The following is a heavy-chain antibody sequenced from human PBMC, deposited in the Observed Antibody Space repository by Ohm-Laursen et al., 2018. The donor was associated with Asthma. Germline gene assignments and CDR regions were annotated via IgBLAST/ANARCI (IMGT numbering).Heavy chain of an antibody. D-gene: IGHD3-3*01. CDR2: ISYDGSNK. CDR3: ARERLRFLEWLFHDFDY. J-gene: IGHJ4*02. V-gene: IGHV3-30*04. CDR1: GFTFRSYA. Sequence: SLRLSCAASGFTFRSYAMHWVRQAPGKGLEWVAVISYDGSNKYYADSVKGRFTISRDNSKNTLYLQMNSLRAEDTAVYYCARERLRFLEWLFHDFDYWGQGTLVTVSS.